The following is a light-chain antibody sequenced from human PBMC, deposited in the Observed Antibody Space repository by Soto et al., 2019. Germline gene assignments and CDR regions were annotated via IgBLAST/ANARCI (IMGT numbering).Light chain of an antibody. CDR1: SSAVGGYDF. CDR3: SSYTSRSTLV. CDR2: DVS. J-gene: IGLJ1*01. Sequence: QSVLTQPASVSGSPGQSITISCTGSSSAVGGYDFVSWYQHHPGKAPRLMIFDVSNRPSAASNRFSGSKSGNTASLTISGLQAEDEGDYYCSSYTSRSTLVFGTGTKVTVL. V-gene: IGLV2-14*03.